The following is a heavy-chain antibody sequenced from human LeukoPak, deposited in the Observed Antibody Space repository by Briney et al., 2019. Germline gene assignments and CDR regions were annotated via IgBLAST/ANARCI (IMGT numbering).Heavy chain of an antibody. CDR2: IIPIFGTA. CDR1: GYTFTSYG. V-gene: IGHV1-69*05. J-gene: IGHJ5*02. CDR3: ARERDCSSTSCYDP. Sequence: SVKVSCKAFGYTFTSYGISWVRQAPGQGLEWMGRIIPIFGTANYAQKFQGRVTITTDESTSTAYMELSSLRSEDTAVYYCARERDCSSTSCYDPWGQGTLVTVSS. D-gene: IGHD2-2*01.